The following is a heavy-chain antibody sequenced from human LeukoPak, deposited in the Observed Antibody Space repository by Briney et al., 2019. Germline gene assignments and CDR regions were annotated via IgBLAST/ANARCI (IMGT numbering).Heavy chain of an antibody. V-gene: IGHV1-24*01. CDR1: GYTLTELY. D-gene: IGHD3-22*01. Sequence: ASVKVSCKVSGYTLTELYMHWVRQAPGKGLEWMGGFDPEDGETIYAQKFQGRVTMTEDTSTDTAYMELGSLRSEDTAVYYCATHHSPANQITMIVVVSGGYYGMDVWGQGTTVTVSS. J-gene: IGHJ6*02. CDR2: FDPEDGET. CDR3: ATHHSPANQITMIVVVSGGYYGMDV.